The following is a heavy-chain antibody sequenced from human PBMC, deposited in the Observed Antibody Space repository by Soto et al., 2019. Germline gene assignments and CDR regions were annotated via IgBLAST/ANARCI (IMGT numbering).Heavy chain of an antibody. Sequence: SETLSLTCAVSSGSFTSNNWWTWVRQPPGQGLEWIGEIYRTGSTNYNPSLKSRVTISLDKSENQFSLKVTSLTAADTAVYYCASRDPGTSVDYWGQGTLVTVSS. CDR2: IYRTGST. CDR3: ASRDPGTSVDY. D-gene: IGHD1-7*01. CDR1: SGSFTSNNW. V-gene: IGHV4-4*02. J-gene: IGHJ4*02.